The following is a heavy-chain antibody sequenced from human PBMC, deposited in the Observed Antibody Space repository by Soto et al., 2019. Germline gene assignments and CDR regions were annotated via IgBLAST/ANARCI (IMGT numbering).Heavy chain of an antibody. CDR1: GGSISSGGYS. J-gene: IGHJ4*02. CDR2: MYHSGRT. V-gene: IGHV4-30-2*01. D-gene: IGHD3-10*01. Sequence: QLQLQESGSGLVKPSQTLSLTCAVSGGSISSGGYSWSWIRQPPGKGLEWIGYMYHSGRTYYNPALEGRVTTSVDRSKNQFSLKLSSVTAADTAVYYCARAIGWFGELLGGYYFDYWGQGTLVTVSS. CDR3: ARAIGWFGELLGGYYFDY.